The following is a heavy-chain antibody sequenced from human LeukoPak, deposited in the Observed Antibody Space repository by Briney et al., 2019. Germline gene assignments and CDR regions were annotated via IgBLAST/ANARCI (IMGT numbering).Heavy chain of an antibody. D-gene: IGHD5-12*01. Sequence: PGGSLRLSCAASEFTVSVNYMSWVRQAPGKGLEWVSFIYSSGGTYYADSVKGRFTISRDSSKNILHLQMHTLRAEDTAVYYCARGPSGYHNIGGQGTLVTVSS. V-gene: IGHV3-66*01. CDR3: ARGPSGYHNI. CDR2: IYSSGGT. CDR1: EFTVSVNY. J-gene: IGHJ4*02.